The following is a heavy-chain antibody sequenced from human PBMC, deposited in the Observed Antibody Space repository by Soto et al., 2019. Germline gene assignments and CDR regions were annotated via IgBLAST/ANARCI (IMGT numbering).Heavy chain of an antibody. CDR3: GKILVAATKNTDSAS. D-gene: IGHD2-15*01. CDR1: GGSVSSNDYY. CDR2: IDYNGVT. V-gene: IGHV4-39*01. Sequence: SETLSLTCSVSGGSVSSNDYYWGWIRQPPAKGLERIGNIDYNGVTSYNPSLKTRLTISRDTSKNQFSLRLTSVTAADTALYSRGKILVAATKNTDSASWGLGILVTVSA. J-gene: IGHJ4*02.